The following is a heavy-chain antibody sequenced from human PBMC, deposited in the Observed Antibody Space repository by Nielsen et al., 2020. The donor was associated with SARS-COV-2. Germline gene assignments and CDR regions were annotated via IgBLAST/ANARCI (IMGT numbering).Heavy chain of an antibody. D-gene: IGHD2-2*01. CDR2: ISSNGGST. Sequence: GESLKISYSASGFTFSSYAMHWVRQAPGKGLEYVSAISSNGGSTYYADSVKGRFTISRDNSKNTLYLQMSSLRAEDTAVYYCVKGGGVPAAPVFDYWGQGTLVTVSS. J-gene: IGHJ4*02. CDR3: VKGGGVPAAPVFDY. CDR1: GFTFSSYA. V-gene: IGHV3-64D*09.